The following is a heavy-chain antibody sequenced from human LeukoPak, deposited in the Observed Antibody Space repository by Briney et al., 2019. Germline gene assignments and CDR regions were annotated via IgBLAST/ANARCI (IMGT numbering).Heavy chain of an antibody. CDR2: ISSSGSTI. J-gene: IGHJ4*02. CDR3: AKAFVVVPAAMGYFDY. CDR1: GFTFRTFN. V-gene: IGHV3-48*04. Sequence: GGSLRLSCTASGFTFRTFNMHWVRQAPGKGLEWVSYISSSGSTIYYADSVKGRFTISRDNAKNTLYLQMNSLRAEDTAVYYCAKAFVVVPAAMGYFDYWGQGTLVTVSS. D-gene: IGHD2-2*01.